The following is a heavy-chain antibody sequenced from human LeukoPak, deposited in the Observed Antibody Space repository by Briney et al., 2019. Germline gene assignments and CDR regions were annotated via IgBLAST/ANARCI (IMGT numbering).Heavy chain of an antibody. J-gene: IGHJ1*01. CDR2: ISSSSSTI. CDR1: GFTFSSYS. CDR3: ARDQYYDSSGYTS. Sequence: GGSLRLSCAASGFTFSSYSMTWVRQAPGKGLEWLSYISSSSSTIHYADSVKGRFTISRDNARNSLYLQMNSMRAEDTAVYYCARDQYYDSSGYTSWGKGTLVTVSS. D-gene: IGHD3-22*01. V-gene: IGHV3-48*01.